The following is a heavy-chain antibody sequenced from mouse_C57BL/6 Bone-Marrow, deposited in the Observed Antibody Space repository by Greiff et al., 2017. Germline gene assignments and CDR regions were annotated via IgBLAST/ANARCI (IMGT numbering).Heavy chain of an antibody. CDR2: IYPSDSET. Sequence: QVQLQQPGAELVRPGSSVKLSCKASGYTFTSYWMDWVKQRPGQGLEWIGNIYPSDSETHYNQKFKDKATLTVDKSSSTAYMQLSSLTSEDSAVYYCARRGSSYPYYFDYWGQGTTLTVSS. CDR1: GYTFTSYW. J-gene: IGHJ2*01. CDR3: ARRGSSYPYYFDY. V-gene: IGHV1-61*01. D-gene: IGHD1-1*01.